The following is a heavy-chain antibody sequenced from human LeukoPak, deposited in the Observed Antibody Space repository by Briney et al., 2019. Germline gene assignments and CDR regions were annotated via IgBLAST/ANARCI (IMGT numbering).Heavy chain of an antibody. Sequence: SQTLSLTCTVSGGSISSGGYYWSWIRQPPGKGLEWIGYIYHSGSTYYNPSLKSRVTISVDRSKNQFSLKLSSVTAADTAVYYCARELVVVVPAAIYYYYMDVWGKGTTVTVSS. CDR2: IYHSGST. V-gene: IGHV4-30-2*01. CDR3: ARELVVVVPAAIYYYYMDV. CDR1: GGSISSGGYY. J-gene: IGHJ6*03. D-gene: IGHD2-2*01.